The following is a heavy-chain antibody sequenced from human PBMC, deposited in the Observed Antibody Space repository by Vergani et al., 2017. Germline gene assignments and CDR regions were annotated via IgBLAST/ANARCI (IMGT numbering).Heavy chain of an antibody. CDR3: ARGYSNVNWFDP. CDR1: GYTFTSYY. V-gene: IGHV1-46*01. D-gene: IGHD4-11*01. Sequence: QVQLVQSGAEVKKPGASVKVSCKASGYTFTSYYMHWVRQAPGQGLEWMGIINPSGGSTSYAQKFQGRDTMTRDTSTSTGHMELSSLRSEDTAVYYCARGYSNVNWFDPWGQGTLVTVSS. CDR2: INPSGGST. J-gene: IGHJ5*02.